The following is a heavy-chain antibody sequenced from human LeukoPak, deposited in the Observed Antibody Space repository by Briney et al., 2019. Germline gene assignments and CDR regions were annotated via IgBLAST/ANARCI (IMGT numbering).Heavy chain of an antibody. CDR3: AMSLPLVSESY. CDR1: GFTFSDYY. CDR2: ISSSGSTI. D-gene: IGHD6-6*01. J-gene: IGHJ4*02. Sequence: GGSLRLSCAASGFTFSDYYMSWTRQAPGKGLEWVSYISSSGSTIYYADSVKGRFTISRDNAKNSLYLQMNSLRAEDTAVYYCAMSLPLVSESYWGQGTLVTVSS. V-gene: IGHV3-11*04.